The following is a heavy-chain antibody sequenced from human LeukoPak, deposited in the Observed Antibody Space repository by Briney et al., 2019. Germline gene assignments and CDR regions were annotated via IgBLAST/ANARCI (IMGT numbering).Heavy chain of an antibody. V-gene: IGHV4-39*01. CDR2: FFYSGNT. CDR3: ARLTAATGYFDY. J-gene: IGHJ4*02. CDR1: GGSVSSSGYY. D-gene: IGHD6-13*01. Sequence: SETLSLTCTVSGGSVSSSGYYWGWIRQPPWKGLEWIGTFFYSGNTYYKPSLKSRVTISVDTSKNQFSLQLTSVTAADTAVYYCARLTAATGYFDYWGQGTLVTVSS.